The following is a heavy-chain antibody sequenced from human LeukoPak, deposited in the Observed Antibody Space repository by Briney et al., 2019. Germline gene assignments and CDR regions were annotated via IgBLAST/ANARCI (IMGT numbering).Heavy chain of an antibody. CDR3: ARRPSLLGYCSGGSCQDDY. Sequence: GESLKISCKGSGYSFTSYWIGWVRQMPGKGLEWMGITYPGDSDTRYSPSFQGQVTISADKSISTAYLQWSSLKASDTAMYYCARRPSLLGYCSGGSCQDDYWGQGTLVTVSS. CDR2: TYPGDSDT. V-gene: IGHV5-51*01. CDR1: GYSFTSYW. D-gene: IGHD2-15*01. J-gene: IGHJ4*02.